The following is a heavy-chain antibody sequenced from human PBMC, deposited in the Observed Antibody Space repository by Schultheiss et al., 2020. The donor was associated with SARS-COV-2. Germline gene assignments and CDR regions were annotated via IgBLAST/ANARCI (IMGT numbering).Heavy chain of an antibody. Sequence: SQTLSLTCAISGDSVSSNSAAWNWIRQSPSRGLEWLGRTYYRSKWYNDYAVSVKSRITINPDTSKNQFSLQLNSVTPEDTAVYYCATSRSSSWYFGDWIAGYWGQGTLVTVSS. V-gene: IGHV6-1*01. CDR2: TYYRSKWYN. CDR1: GDSVSSNSAA. D-gene: IGHD6-13*01. CDR3: ATSRSSSWYFGDWIAGY. J-gene: IGHJ4*02.